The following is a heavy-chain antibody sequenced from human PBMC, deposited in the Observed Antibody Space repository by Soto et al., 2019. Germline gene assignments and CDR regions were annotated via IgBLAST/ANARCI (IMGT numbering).Heavy chain of an antibody. V-gene: IGHV3-53*01. D-gene: IGHD2-8*01. Sequence: EVQLVESGGQLMQRGGSLTLSCAASDFTVRTSAMSWVRQVPGKGLEWVAGVHSASNTYYADSVKGRFTISRDTSQNTLYLEMNSLRAEDTAVYYCARDLPVYAPFYYCGLDVWGQGTTVTVSS. J-gene: IGHJ6*02. CDR2: VHSASNT. CDR3: ARDLPVYAPFYYCGLDV. CDR1: DFTVRTSA.